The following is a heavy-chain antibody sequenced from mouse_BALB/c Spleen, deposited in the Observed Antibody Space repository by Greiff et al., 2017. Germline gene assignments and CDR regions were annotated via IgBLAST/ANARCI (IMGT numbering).Heavy chain of an antibody. J-gene: IGHJ4*01. CDR3: ARNAPMITTLYAMDY. V-gene: IGHV2-2*02. D-gene: IGHD2-4*01. CDR2: IWSGGST. Sequence: QVHVKQSGPGLVQPSQSLSITCTVSGFSLTSYGVHWVRQSPGKGLEWLGVIWSGGSTDYNAAFISRLSISKDNSKSQVFFKMNSLQANDTAIYYCARNAPMITTLYAMDYWGQGTSVTVSS. CDR1: GFSLTSYG.